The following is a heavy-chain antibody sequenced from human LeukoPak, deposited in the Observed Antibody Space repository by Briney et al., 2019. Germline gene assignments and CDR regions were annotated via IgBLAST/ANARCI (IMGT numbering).Heavy chain of an antibody. CDR3: ARSITMVRGVVGSDY. Sequence: LSLTCTVSGFTFSSYAMHWVRQAPGKGLEWVAVISYDGSNKYYADSVKGRFTISRDNSKNTLYLQMNSLRAEDTAVYYCARSITMVRGVVGSDYWGQGTLVTVSS. CDR1: GFTFSSYA. CDR2: ISYDGSNK. V-gene: IGHV3-30*04. J-gene: IGHJ4*02. D-gene: IGHD3-10*01.